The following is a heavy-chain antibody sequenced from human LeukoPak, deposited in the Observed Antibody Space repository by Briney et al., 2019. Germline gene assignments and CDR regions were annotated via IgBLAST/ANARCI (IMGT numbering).Heavy chain of an antibody. CDR1: GFILSTHC. J-gene: IGHJ3*02. D-gene: IGHD3-16*01. V-gene: IGHV3-7*01. CDR2: IKEDGSEK. CDR3: ARHHYDGYDSPWRPFDI. Sequence: HPGGSLRLSCAASGFILSTHCMGWVRQAPGKGLEWVANIKEDGSEKYYVDSVKGRFTISRDNAKKSLYLQMNSLRAEDTAVYYCARHHYDGYDSPWRPFDIWGQGTMVTVSS.